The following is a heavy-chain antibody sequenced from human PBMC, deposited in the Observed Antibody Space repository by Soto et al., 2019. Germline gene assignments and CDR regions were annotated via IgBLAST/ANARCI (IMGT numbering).Heavy chain of an antibody. J-gene: IGHJ4*02. CDR1: GYTFTSYY. CDR2: INPSGGST. CDR3: ARESPRRESSGYYFDFDY. D-gene: IGHD3-22*01. Sequence: QVQLVQSGAEVKKPGASVKVSCKASGYTFTSYYMHWVRQAPGQGLEWMGIINPSGGSTSYAQKFQGRVTMTRDTSTSTVYMELSSLRSEDTAVYYCARESPRRESSGYYFDFDYWGQGTLVTVSS. V-gene: IGHV1-46*01.